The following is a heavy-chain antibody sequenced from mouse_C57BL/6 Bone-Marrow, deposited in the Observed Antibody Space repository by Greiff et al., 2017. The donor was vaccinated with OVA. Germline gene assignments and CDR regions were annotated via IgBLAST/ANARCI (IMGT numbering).Heavy chain of an antibody. D-gene: IGHD2-5*01. Sequence: VQLQQPGAELVKPGASVKVSCTASGYTFTSYWMHWVKQRPGQGLEWIGRIHPSDSDTNYYQKLKGKATLTVDKSSSTAYMQLSSRTSEDATDYYSAIYDRNYVAYWGQGTLVTVSA. CDR3: AIYDRNYVAY. CDR2: IHPSDSDT. CDR1: GYTFTSYW. V-gene: IGHV1-74*01. J-gene: IGHJ3*01.